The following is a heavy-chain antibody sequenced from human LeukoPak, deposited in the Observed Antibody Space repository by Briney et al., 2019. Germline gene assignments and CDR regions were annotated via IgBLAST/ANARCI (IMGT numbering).Heavy chain of an antibody. V-gene: IGHV3-23*01. CDR1: GFTFSSYA. Sequence: GGSLRLSCAASGFTFSSYAMSWVRQAPGKGLEWVSAISGSGGSTYYADSVKGRFTISRDNSKNTLYLQMNSLRAEDTAVYYCAYGSGSYYNGPNFDYWGQGTLVTVSS. J-gene: IGHJ4*02. CDR3: AYGSGSYYNGPNFDY. CDR2: ISGSGGST. D-gene: IGHD3-10*01.